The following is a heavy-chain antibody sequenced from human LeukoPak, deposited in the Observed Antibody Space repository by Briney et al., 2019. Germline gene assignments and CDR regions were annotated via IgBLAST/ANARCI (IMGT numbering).Heavy chain of an antibody. V-gene: IGHV3-7*01. CDR1: GFTFTSSW. CDR2: INQDGSEK. CDR3: TSGMALPY. Sequence: GGSLRLSCAASGFTFTSSWMRWVRQAPGKGLEWVANINQDGSEKYYVDSVKGRFTISRDNAKNSLHLQMNSLRAEDTAVYYCTSGMALPYWGQGTLVTVPS. D-gene: IGHD1-14*01. J-gene: IGHJ4*02.